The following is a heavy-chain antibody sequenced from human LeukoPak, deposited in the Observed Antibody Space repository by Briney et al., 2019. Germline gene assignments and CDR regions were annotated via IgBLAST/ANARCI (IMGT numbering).Heavy chain of an antibody. CDR3: ARGYSYGYHFDY. J-gene: IGHJ4*02. CDR2: IIPIFGTA. Sequence: SVKVSCKASGGTFSSYAISWVRQAPGQGLEWMGGIIPIFGTANYAQKFQGRVTITTDESTSTAYMELSSLRSEDTAVYYCARGYSYGYHFDYWGQGTPVTVSS. CDR1: GGTFSSYA. V-gene: IGHV1-69*05. D-gene: IGHD5-18*01.